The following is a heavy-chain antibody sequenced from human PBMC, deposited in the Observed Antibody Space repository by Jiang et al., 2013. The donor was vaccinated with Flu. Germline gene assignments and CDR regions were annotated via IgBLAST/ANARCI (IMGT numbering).Heavy chain of an antibody. CDR3: ARDRGYCSGDSCSIFNWFDP. D-gene: IGHD2-15*01. J-gene: IGHJ5*02. V-gene: IGHV1-69*04. CDR1: GGTFSSYA. CDR2: IIPILGIA. Sequence: GAEVKKPGSSVKVSCKASGGTFSSYAISWVRQAPGQGLEWMGRIIPILGIANYAQKFQGRVTITADRSTSTAYMELSSLRSEDTAVYYCARDRGYCSGDSCSIFNWFDPWGQGTL.